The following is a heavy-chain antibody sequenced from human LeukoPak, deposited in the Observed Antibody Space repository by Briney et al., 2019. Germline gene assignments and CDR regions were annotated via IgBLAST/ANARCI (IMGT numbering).Heavy chain of an antibody. V-gene: IGHV4-59*12. Sequence: SETLSLTCTVSGGSISNYYWSWIRQPPGKGLEWIGYVYYSGSTNYNPSLKSRVTMSVDTSKNQFSLKLSSVTAADTAVYYCARDVYGSCFDPWGQGTLVTVSS. CDR3: ARDVYGSCFDP. J-gene: IGHJ5*02. CDR1: GGSISNYY. CDR2: VYYSGST. D-gene: IGHD3-10*01.